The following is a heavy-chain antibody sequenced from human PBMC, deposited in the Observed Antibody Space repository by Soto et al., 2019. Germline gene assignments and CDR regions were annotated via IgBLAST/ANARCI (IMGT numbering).Heavy chain of an antibody. CDR3: VRGWGSAGYFDY. J-gene: IGHJ4*02. Sequence: QVQLQESGPGLVKPSETLSLTCTVSGGSISTYYWSWIRQTTGEGLEWIGYVYNSGGTKYNPSLKSRVTISVDTSKNQFSLKLSSVTAADTAVYYCVRGWGSAGYFDYWGQGTLVTVSS. CDR1: GGSISTYY. V-gene: IGHV4-59*01. CDR2: VYNSGGT. D-gene: IGHD3-16*01.